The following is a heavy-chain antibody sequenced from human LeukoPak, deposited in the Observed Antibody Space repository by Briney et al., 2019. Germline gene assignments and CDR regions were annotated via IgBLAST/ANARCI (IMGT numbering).Heavy chain of an antibody. Sequence: ASETLSLTCAVYGGSFSGYYWSWIRQPPGKGLEWIGEINHSGSTNYNPSLKSRVTISVDTSKNQFSLKLSSVTAADTAVYYCARRFKRAADYWGQGTLVTVSS. J-gene: IGHJ4*02. CDR2: INHSGST. V-gene: IGHV4-34*01. D-gene: IGHD3-3*01. CDR1: GGSFSGYY. CDR3: ARRFKRAADY.